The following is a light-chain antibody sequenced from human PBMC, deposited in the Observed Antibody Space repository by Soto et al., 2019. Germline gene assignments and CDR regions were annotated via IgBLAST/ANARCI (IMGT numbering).Light chain of an antibody. V-gene: IGLV2-14*01. CDR2: EVS. Sequence: QSVLTQPASVSGSPGQSITISCTGTSSDVGGYNYVSWYQQHPGKAPKLMIYEVSNRPSGVSNRFSGSKSGNTASLTISGLQAEDEADYYGSSYTSSSPLLWVFGGGTKLTVL. CDR3: SSYTSSSPLLWV. J-gene: IGLJ3*02. CDR1: SSDVGGYNY.